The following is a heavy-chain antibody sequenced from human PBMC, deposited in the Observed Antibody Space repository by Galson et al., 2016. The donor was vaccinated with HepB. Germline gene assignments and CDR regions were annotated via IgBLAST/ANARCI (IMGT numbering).Heavy chain of an antibody. CDR3: ARGDYHYSSSWFWYFDL. CDR1: GFTFSSYG. J-gene: IGHJ2*01. CDR2: IWYDGSNK. D-gene: IGHD6-13*01. V-gene: IGHV3-33*01. Sequence: SLRLSCAASGFTFSSYGMHWVRQAPGKGLEWVAFIWYDGSNKDYADSVKGRFTISRDNSKNTLYLQMNSLRAEDTSVYFCARGDYHYSSSWFWYFDLWGRGTLVTVSS.